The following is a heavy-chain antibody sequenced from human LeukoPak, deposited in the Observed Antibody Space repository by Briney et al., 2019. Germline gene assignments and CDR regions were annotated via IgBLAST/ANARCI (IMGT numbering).Heavy chain of an antibody. D-gene: IGHD1-1*01. V-gene: IGHV6-1*01. Sequence: SHTLSLTCAISGDSVSSNSAAWNWIRQSPSRGLEWLGNTYYRSMWYNDYAMSVQSRITIKPDTSKNQFSLHLNSVTPEGTAVYYCAKGVRYSFDYWDQGTLVTVSS. CDR2: TYYRSMWYN. CDR3: AKGVRYSFDY. CDR1: GDSVSSNSAA. J-gene: IGHJ4*02.